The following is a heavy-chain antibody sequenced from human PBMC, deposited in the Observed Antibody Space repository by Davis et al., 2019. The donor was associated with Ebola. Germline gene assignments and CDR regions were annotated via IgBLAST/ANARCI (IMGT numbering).Heavy chain of an antibody. V-gene: IGHV4-4*08. J-gene: IGHJ6*02. CDR2: IYYSGST. CDR3: ARDGWLGGFGMDV. D-gene: IGHD3-10*01. CDR1: GGSISSYY. Sequence: PSETLSLTCTVSGGSISSYYWSWIRQPPGKGLEWIGYIYYSGSTNYNPSLKSRVTISVDTSKNQFSLKLSSVTAADTAVYYCARDGWLGGFGMDVWGQGTTVTVSS.